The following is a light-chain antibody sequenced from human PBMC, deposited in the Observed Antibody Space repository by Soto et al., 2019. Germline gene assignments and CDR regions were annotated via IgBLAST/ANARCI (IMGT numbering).Light chain of an antibody. Sequence: EIVLTQSPGTLSLSPGERATLSCRASQSVSSSYLAWYQQKPGQAPRLLLYGASSRATGIPDRFSGSGSGTDFTLTISRLEPDDFAVYYCQQYGSSSWTFGQGTKVEIK. J-gene: IGKJ1*01. CDR1: QSVSSSY. CDR3: QQYGSSSWT. V-gene: IGKV3-20*01. CDR2: GAS.